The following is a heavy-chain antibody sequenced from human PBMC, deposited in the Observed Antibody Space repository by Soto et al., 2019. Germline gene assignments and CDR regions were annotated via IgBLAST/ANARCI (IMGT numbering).Heavy chain of an antibody. Sequence: ASVKGSCKVSGYTLTELSMHWVRQAPGKGLEWMGGFDPEDGETIYAQKFQGRVTMTEDTSTDTAYMELSSLRSEDTAVYYCATAPVGATLYYYYGMDVWGQGTTVTVSS. V-gene: IGHV1-24*01. CDR3: ATAPVGATLYYYYGMDV. D-gene: IGHD1-26*01. J-gene: IGHJ6*02. CDR1: GYTLTELS. CDR2: FDPEDGET.